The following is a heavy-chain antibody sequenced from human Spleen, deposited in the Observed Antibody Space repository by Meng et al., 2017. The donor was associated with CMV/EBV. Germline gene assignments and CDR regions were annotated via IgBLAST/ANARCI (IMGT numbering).Heavy chain of an antibody. J-gene: IGHJ4*02. D-gene: IGHD3-16*01. CDR3: ARVRHGGHLRYRDFDY. CDR2: ISYDGSNK. V-gene: IGHV3-30*04. CDR1: GCTFRSYA. Sequence: SGCTFRSYARHWVRQAPGKGLEWVAVISYDGSNKYYADYVKGRFTITRDNSKNTLYLQMSSLRAEDTAVYYCARVRHGGHLRYRDFDYWGQGTLVTVSS.